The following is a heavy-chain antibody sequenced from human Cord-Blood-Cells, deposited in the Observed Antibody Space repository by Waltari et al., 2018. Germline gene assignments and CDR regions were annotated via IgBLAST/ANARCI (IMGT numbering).Heavy chain of an antibody. CDR2: ISGGCGST. D-gene: IGHD1-26*01. V-gene: IGHV3-23*01. J-gene: IGHJ4*02. Sequence: EVQLLESGGGLVQPGGSLRLSCAASGFTFSSYAMSWVRQAPGKGLEWGSAISGGCGSTYYTDSGKGRFTISRDNAKNTLYLQINSLGAEDTAVYYCSKDRRSYYYFDDWGQGTLVTVSS. CDR3: SKDRRSYYYFDD. CDR1: GFTFSSYA.